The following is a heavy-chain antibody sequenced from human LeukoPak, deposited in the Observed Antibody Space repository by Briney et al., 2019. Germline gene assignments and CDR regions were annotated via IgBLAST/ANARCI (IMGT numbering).Heavy chain of an antibody. Sequence: PSETLSLTCTVSGGSISSDYWSWIRQPPGKGLEWIGEINHSGSTNYNPSLKSRVTMSVDTSKNQFSLKLTSVTAADTAVYYCARHYYDSSGYYNFDYWGQGTLVTVSS. CDR3: ARHYYDSSGYYNFDY. V-gene: IGHV4-34*01. J-gene: IGHJ4*02. D-gene: IGHD3-22*01. CDR2: INHSGST. CDR1: GGSISSDY.